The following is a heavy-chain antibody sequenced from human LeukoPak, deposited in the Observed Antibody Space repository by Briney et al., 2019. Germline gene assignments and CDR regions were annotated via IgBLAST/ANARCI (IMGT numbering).Heavy chain of an antibody. CDR2: ISWNSGSI. CDR3: AKSLTGYYLDAFDI. CDR1: GFTFDDYA. D-gene: IGHD3-9*01. Sequence: GGSLRLSCAASGFTFDDYAMHWVRQAPGKGLEWVSGISWNSGSIGYADSVKGRFTISRDNAKNSLYLQMNSLRAEDTALYYCAKSLTGYYLDAFDIWGQGTMVTVSS. V-gene: IGHV3-9*01. J-gene: IGHJ3*02.